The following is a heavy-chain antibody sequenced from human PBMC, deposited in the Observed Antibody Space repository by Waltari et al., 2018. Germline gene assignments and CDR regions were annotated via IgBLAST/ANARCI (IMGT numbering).Heavy chain of an antibody. Sequence: QVQLVQSGCEVRKPGASVKVPCKVSGYSLGELSMYWVRQAPGKGLEWVGGLDPEDEETVYAQKFQGRVTMTEDTSTDTAYMELSSLRSDDTAVYYCTTDIMLRVFSNVWGQGTTVTVSS. V-gene: IGHV1-24*01. CDR2: LDPEDEET. J-gene: IGHJ6*02. CDR1: GYSLGELS. CDR3: TTDIMLRVFSNV. D-gene: IGHD3-10*01.